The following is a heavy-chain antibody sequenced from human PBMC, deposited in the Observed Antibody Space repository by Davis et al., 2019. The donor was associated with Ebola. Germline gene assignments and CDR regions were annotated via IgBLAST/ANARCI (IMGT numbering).Heavy chain of an antibody. J-gene: IGHJ4*02. CDR3: ARGGRSLDY. V-gene: IGHV1-69*04. CDR2: IIPILGIA. CDR1: GGTFSSYA. Sequence: AASVKVSCKASGGTFSSYAISWVRQAPGQGLEWMGRIIPILGIANYAQKFQGRVTITTDKSTSTAYMELSSLRSEDTAVYYCARGGRSLDYWGQGTLVTVSS. D-gene: IGHD1-26*01.